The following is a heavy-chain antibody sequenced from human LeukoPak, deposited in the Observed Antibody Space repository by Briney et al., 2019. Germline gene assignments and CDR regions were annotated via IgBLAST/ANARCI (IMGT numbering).Heavy chain of an antibody. J-gene: IGHJ6*03. Sequence: SVKVSCKASGGTFSSYAISWVRQAPGQGLEWMGGIIPIFGTANYAQKFQGRVTITADESTSTAYMELSSLRSEDTAVYYCARSRYIVVVPAAMGYYYYMDVWGKGTTVTVSS. V-gene: IGHV1-69*13. CDR3: ARSRYIVVVPAAMGYYYYMDV. CDR1: GGTFSSYA. D-gene: IGHD2-2*01. CDR2: IIPIFGTA.